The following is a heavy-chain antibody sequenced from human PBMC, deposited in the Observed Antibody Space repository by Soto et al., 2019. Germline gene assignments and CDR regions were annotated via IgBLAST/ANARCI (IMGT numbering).Heavy chain of an antibody. CDR3: ARLPVCSGGSCYSKNNAFDI. Sequence: SETLSLTCAVYGGSFSGYYWSWIRQPPGKGLEWIGEINHSGSTNYNPSLKSRVTISVDTSKNQFSLKLSSVTAADTVVYYCARLPVCSGGSCYSKNNAFDIWGQGTMVTVSS. CDR1: GGSFSGYY. D-gene: IGHD2-15*01. J-gene: IGHJ3*02. V-gene: IGHV4-34*01. CDR2: INHSGST.